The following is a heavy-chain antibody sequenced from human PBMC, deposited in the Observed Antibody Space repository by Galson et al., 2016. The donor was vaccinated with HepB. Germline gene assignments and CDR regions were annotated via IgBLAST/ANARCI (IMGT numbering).Heavy chain of an antibody. J-gene: IGHJ4*02. D-gene: IGHD3-3*01. Sequence: SVKVSCKASGYTFSDYYIHWVRQAPGQGPEWMGWINPRSGVTNLAQKFQDRATLTRDTSMKTVYMELSRLRSDDMSIYYCALFEFWSEIDYWGQGTLITVSS. CDR1: GYTFSDYY. CDR3: ALFEFWSEIDY. CDR2: INPRSGVT. V-gene: IGHV1-2*02.